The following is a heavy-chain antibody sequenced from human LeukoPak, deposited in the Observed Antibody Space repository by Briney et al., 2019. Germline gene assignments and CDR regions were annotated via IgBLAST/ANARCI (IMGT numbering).Heavy chain of an antibody. CDR1: GFTFSSYA. Sequence: GGSLRLSCVASGFTFSSYAMSWVRQAPGKGLEWVSSIRESGGSTHYADSVKGRFTISRDNSKNTLYLQMNSLRAEDTAVYYCAKTKPYGTTWYGGIDWGQGALVTVSS. CDR3: AKTKPYGTTWYGGID. V-gene: IGHV3-23*01. J-gene: IGHJ4*02. D-gene: IGHD6-13*01. CDR2: IRESGGST.